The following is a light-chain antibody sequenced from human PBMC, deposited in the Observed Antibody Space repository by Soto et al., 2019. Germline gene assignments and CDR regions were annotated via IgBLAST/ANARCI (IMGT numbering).Light chain of an antibody. Sequence: DIQLTQSPSFLSASVGDRVTITCRASQDISSYLAWYQQKPGKAPKLLIFGASTLQSGDPSRFSGSGSGTEFTLTISSLQPEDFATYYCQQLNSYSIFTFGPGTKVDI. V-gene: IGKV1-9*01. J-gene: IGKJ3*01. CDR3: QQLNSYSIFT. CDR2: GAS. CDR1: QDISSY.